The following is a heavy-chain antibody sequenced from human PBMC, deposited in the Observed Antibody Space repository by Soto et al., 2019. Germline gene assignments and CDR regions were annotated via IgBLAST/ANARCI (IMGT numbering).Heavy chain of an antibody. V-gene: IGHV3-30*18. CDR1: GFTFSSYG. J-gene: IGHJ6*02. CDR2: ISYDGSNK. Sequence: VGSLRLSCAASGFTFSSYGMHWVRQAPGKGLEWVAVISYDGSNKYYADSVKGRFTISRDNSKNTLYLQMNSLRAEDTAVYYCAKDLHSTWSGYSRFFYYYYYGMDVWGQGTTVTVSS. CDR3: AKDLHSTWSGYSRFFYYYYYGMDV. D-gene: IGHD3-3*01.